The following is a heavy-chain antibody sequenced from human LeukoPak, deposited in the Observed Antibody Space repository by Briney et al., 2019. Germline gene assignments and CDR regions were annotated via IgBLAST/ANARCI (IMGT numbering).Heavy chain of an antibody. Sequence: GGSLRLSCAASGFTFDDYAMHWVRQAPGKGLEWVSGISWNSGSIGYADSVKGRFTISRDNAKNSLYLQMNSLRAEDTAVYYCARDSSGWLWGQGTLVTVSS. V-gene: IGHV3-9*01. CDR1: GFTFDDYA. CDR3: ARDSSGWL. D-gene: IGHD6-19*01. CDR2: ISWNSGSI. J-gene: IGHJ4*02.